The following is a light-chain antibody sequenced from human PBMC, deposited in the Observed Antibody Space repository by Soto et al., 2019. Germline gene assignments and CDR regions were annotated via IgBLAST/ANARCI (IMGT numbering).Light chain of an antibody. CDR3: AAWDDSLNGYV. J-gene: IGLJ1*01. V-gene: IGLV1-44*01. Sequence: QSVLTQPPSASGTPGQRVTISCSGSSSNIGSNSVNWYQQLPGTAPKLLIYSNDRRPSGVPDRFSGSKSGTSASLAISGLHSEDEADYYCAAWDDSLNGYVFGTGTKLTVL. CDR2: SND. CDR1: SSNIGSNS.